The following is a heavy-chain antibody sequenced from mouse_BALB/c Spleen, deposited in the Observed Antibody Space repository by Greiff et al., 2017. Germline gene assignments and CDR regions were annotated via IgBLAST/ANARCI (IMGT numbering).Heavy chain of an antibody. CDR1: GFTFSSYA. CDR2: ISSGGST. V-gene: IGHV5-6-5*01. CDR3: AREGAFIGNAMDY. Sequence: EVHLVESGGGLVKPGGSLKLSCAASGFTFSSYAMSWVRQTPEKRLEWVASISSGGSTYYPDSVKGRFTISRDNARNILYLQMSSLRSEDTAMYYCAREGAFIGNAMDYWGQGTSVTVSS. J-gene: IGHJ4*01. D-gene: IGHD1-2*01.